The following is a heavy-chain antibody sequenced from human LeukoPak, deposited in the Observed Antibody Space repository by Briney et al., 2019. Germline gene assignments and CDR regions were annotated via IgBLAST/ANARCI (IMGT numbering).Heavy chain of an antibody. CDR2: IYYSGST. CDR3: ARSRAVTTSFDY. CDR1: GGSISSSSYY. Sequence: SETLSLTCTVSGGSISSSSYYWGWIRQPPGKGLEWIGSIYYSGSTYYNPSLKSRVTMSVDTSKNQFSLKLSSVTAADTAVYYCARSRAVTTSFDYWGQGALVTVSS. D-gene: IGHD4-17*01. J-gene: IGHJ4*02. V-gene: IGHV4-39*07.